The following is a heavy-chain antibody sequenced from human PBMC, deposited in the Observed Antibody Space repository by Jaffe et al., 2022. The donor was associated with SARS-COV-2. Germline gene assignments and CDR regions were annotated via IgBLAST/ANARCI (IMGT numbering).Heavy chain of an antibody. CDR2: IEQDGSAK. CDR3: ARDASGWSVY. D-gene: IGHD6-19*01. CDR1: GFTLSTSY. Sequence: EVQLVQSGGGLVQPGGSLRLSCVGSGFTLSTSYMSWLRQAPGKGLEWVAHIEQDGSAKYYLDSVKGRFTISRDNAKNSLYLQMDSLRAEDTAVYYCARDASGWSVYWGQGTLVTVSS. V-gene: IGHV3-7*01. J-gene: IGHJ4*02.